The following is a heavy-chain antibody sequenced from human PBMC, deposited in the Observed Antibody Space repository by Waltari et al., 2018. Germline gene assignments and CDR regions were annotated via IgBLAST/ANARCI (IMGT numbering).Heavy chain of an antibody. CDR2: INHSGST. Sequence: QVQLQQWGAGLLKPSETLSLTCAVYGGSFSGYYWSWIRQPPGTGLEWIGEINHSGSTNYNPSLKSRVTISVDPSKNQFSLKLSSVTAADTAVYYCARGRGRDFWSGGLGHYFDYWGQGTLVTVSS. CDR1: GGSFSGYY. CDR3: ARGRGRDFWSGGLGHYFDY. D-gene: IGHD3-3*01. V-gene: IGHV4-34*01. J-gene: IGHJ4*02.